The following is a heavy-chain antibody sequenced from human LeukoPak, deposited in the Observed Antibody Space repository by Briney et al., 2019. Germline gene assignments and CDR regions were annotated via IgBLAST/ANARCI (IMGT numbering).Heavy chain of an antibody. J-gene: IGHJ6*02. V-gene: IGHV1-18*01. D-gene: IGHD5-24*01. CDR1: GYAFRTYG. CDR2: ISVYNDDT. CDR3: ARSTQLPSEYYNGMDV. Sequence: ASVKVSCKASGYAFRTYGISWVRQAVGQGLEWMGWISVYNDDTHYAQKFQGRLSMTTDTSRSTVYMELRSLRSDDTAVYFCARSTQLPSEYYNGMDVWGQGTTVTVSS.